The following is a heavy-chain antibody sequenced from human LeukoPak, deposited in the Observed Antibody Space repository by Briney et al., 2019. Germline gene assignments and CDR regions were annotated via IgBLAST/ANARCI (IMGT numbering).Heavy chain of an antibody. V-gene: IGHV4-59*08. D-gene: IGHD3-3*01. Sequence: SETLSLTCTVSGGSFSHYYWSWVRQPPGKGLEWIGFIYYSGSTNYNSSLKSRVTISVDTSKNQFSLKLSSVTAADTAVYYCARHGDSGSGYYDYWGQGTLVAVSS. CDR3: ARHGDSGSGYYDY. CDR1: GGSFSHYY. CDR2: IYYSGST. J-gene: IGHJ4*02.